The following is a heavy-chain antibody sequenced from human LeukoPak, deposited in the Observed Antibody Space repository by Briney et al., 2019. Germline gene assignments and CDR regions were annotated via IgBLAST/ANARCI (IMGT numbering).Heavy chain of an antibody. CDR2: ISSRDSTI. V-gene: IGHV3-48*03. D-gene: IGHD2-15*01. J-gene: IGHJ4*02. CDR1: GFSFGGHE. CDR3: ARALGECTSGSCAIDY. Sequence: GGSLRLSCAASGFSFGGHEMNWVGQAPGRGLEWCSYISSRDSTIYYADSVKGRFTISRDNAKNSLYLQMNSLRAEDTAVYYCARALGECTSGSCAIDYWGQGTLVTVSS.